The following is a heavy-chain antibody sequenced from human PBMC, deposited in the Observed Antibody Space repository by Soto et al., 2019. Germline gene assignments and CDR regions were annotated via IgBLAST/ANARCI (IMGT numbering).Heavy chain of an antibody. V-gene: IGHV4-34*01. CDR3: ARAKTVVVPAAIYWFDP. CDR1: GGFVNGYY. D-gene: IGHD2-2*02. Sequence: ALETLSLTCRVRGGFVNGYYWSLIRQPPGEGLEWIGEINHSGSTNCNPSLKSRVTISVDTSKNQFSLKLSSVTAADTAVYYCARAKTVVVPAAIYWFDPWGQGTLVTVSS. CDR2: INHSGST. J-gene: IGHJ5*02.